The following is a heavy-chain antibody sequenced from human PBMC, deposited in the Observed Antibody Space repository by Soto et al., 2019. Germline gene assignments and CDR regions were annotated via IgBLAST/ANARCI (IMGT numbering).Heavy chain of an antibody. CDR3: ARGLYSCDK. CDR1: GYIFTNYY. V-gene: IGHV1-46*01. J-gene: IGHJ4*02. CDR2: INPNGGST. Sequence: QVRLVQSGAEVKKPGASVKVSCKASGYIFTNYYIHWVRQAPGQGLEWMAIINPNGGSTNCAQEFQGRITLTRDTSTSTVYMDLSSLTSEDTAVYYCARGLYSCDKGGQGTLVTVSS. D-gene: IGHD2-21*01.